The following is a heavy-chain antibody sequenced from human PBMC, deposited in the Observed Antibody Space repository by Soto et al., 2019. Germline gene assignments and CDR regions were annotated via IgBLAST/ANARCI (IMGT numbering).Heavy chain of an antibody. CDR3: AKDPQAWELRGYFDY. J-gene: IGHJ4*02. Sequence: PGGSLRLSCAASGFTFSDYYMSWIRQAPGKGLEWVSYISGSGGSTYYADSVKGRFTISRDNSKNTLYLQMNSLRAEDTAVYYCAKDPQAWELRGYFDYWGQGTLVTVSS. V-gene: IGHV3-23*01. CDR2: ISGSGGST. D-gene: IGHD1-26*01. CDR1: GFTFSDYY.